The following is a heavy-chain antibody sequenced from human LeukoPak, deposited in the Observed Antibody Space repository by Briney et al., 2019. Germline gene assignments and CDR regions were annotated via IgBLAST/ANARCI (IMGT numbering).Heavy chain of an antibody. CDR3: AKDHPSIAR. J-gene: IGHJ4*02. CDR2: MRKDGNNK. V-gene: IGHV3-30*02. CDR1: GFSFSTYG. D-gene: IGHD2-15*01. Sequence: GGSLRLSCAASGFSFSTYGMHWVRQAPGKGLEWVAFMRKDGNNKYYADSVEGRFIISRDISKNTLYLQMNSLRPEDTAVYYCAKDHPSIARWGQGTLVTVSS.